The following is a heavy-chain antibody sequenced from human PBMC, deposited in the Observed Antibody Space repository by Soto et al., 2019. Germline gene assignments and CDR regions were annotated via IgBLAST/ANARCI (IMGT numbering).Heavy chain of an antibody. CDR3: AKDRYYILTGYYEDY. CDR2: ISYDGSNK. Sequence: QVQLVESGGGVVQPGRSLRLSCAASGFTFSSYGMHWVRQAPGKGLEWVAVISYDGSNKYYADSVKGRFTISRDNYKNTRYLQMNSLRAEDTAVYYCAKDRYYILTGYYEDYWGQGTLVTVSS. J-gene: IGHJ4*02. CDR1: GFTFSSYG. V-gene: IGHV3-30*18. D-gene: IGHD3-9*01.